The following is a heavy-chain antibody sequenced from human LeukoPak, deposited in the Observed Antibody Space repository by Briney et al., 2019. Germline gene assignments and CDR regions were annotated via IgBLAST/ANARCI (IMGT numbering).Heavy chain of an antibody. Sequence: GASVKVSCKASGYTFTSYDINWVRQATGQGLEWMGWMNPNSGNTGYAQKFQGRVTITRNTSISTAYMELSSLRSEDTAVYYCARGHRGTMIVAADYWGQGTLVTVSS. J-gene: IGHJ4*02. CDR1: GYTFTSYD. CDR3: ARGHRGTMIVAADY. CDR2: MNPNSGNT. D-gene: IGHD3-22*01. V-gene: IGHV1-8*03.